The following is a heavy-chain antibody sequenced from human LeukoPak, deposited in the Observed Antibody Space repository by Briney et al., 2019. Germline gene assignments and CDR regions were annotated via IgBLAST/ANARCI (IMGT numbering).Heavy chain of an antibody. J-gene: IGHJ4*02. V-gene: IGHV3-33*01. Sequence: GGSLRLSSAASGFTFSSYGMHWVRQAPGKGLEWVAVIWYDGSNKYYADSVKGRFTISRDNSKNTLYLQMNSLRAEDTAVYYCARDSDPKDVVVPAALDYWGQGTLVTVSS. CDR3: ARDSDPKDVVVPAALDY. CDR1: GFTFSSYG. D-gene: IGHD2-2*01. CDR2: IWYDGSNK.